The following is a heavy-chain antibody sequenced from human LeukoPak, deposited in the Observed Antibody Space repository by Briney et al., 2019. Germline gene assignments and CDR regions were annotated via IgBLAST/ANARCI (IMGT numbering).Heavy chain of an antibody. Sequence: PSETLSLTCTVSGGSISSGDHYWSWIRQPPGKGLEWIGYIYYSGSTYYNPSLKSRVTISVDTSKNQFSLKLSSVTAADTAVYYCARRGSGSYFKPYYFDYWGQGTLVTVSS. V-gene: IGHV4-30-4*01. CDR1: GGSISSGDHY. CDR3: ARRGSGSYFKPYYFDY. CDR2: IYYSGST. J-gene: IGHJ4*02. D-gene: IGHD3-10*01.